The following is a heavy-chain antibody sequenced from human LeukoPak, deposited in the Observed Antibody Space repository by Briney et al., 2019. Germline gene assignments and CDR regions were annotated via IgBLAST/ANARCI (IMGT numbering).Heavy chain of an antibody. Sequence: GGSLRLSCAASGLTVSSKYMSWVRQTPGKGLQWVALIYSSGDTYTADSVKGRFTISRDNSENTLYLQMDSLRAEDTAVYYCDTAYYFGSACYGSLFYWGQGTLVTVSS. V-gene: IGHV3-53*01. CDR2: IYSSGDT. D-gene: IGHD3-10*01. CDR1: GLTVSSKY. J-gene: IGHJ4*02. CDR3: DTAYYFGSACYGSLFY.